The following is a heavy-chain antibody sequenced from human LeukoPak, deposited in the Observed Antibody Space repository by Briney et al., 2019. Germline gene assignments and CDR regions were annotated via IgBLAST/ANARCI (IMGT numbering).Heavy chain of an antibody. D-gene: IGHD3-22*01. CDR1: GFTFSSYT. CDR3: ASPYYFDSSGYYRLDY. CDR2: ISYDGSNK. J-gene: IGHJ4*02. V-gene: IGHV3-30-3*01. Sequence: GGPLRLSCAASGFTFSSYTMHWVRQAPGKGLEWVAVISYDGSNKYYADSVKGRFTISRDNSKNALYLQMNSLRAEDTAVYYCASPYYFDSSGYYRLDYWGQGTLVTVSS.